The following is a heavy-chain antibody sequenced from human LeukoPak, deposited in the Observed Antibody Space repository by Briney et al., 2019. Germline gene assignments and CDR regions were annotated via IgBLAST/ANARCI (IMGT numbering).Heavy chain of an antibody. Sequence: SETLSLTCTVSCGSVSSPDDYWGWIRQPPGKGLEWPGSIFFTGNTLYNPSLTSRVSMSIDLSKNQFTLRLSSVTAADSAVYYCARHSHRRGNAFEIWGPGTMVTVSS. V-gene: IGHV4-39*01. CDR2: IFFTGNT. D-gene: IGHD3-16*02. CDR1: CGSVSSPDDY. CDR3: ARHSHRRGNAFEI. J-gene: IGHJ3*02.